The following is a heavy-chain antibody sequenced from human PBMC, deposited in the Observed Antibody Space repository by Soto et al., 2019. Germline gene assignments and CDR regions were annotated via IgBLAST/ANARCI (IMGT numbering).Heavy chain of an antibody. Sequence: QVQLVQSGPEVKKPGASVKVSCKAAGYTFTNYGITWVRQAPGQGLEWMGWIITYNGNTNYAQKLQDRVSLTADTSTSTAYMELRSLRSDDTAVYYCARIPGYSTTWYYAFDIWGQGTLVTVSS. CDR1: GYTFTNYG. CDR2: IITYNGNT. J-gene: IGHJ3*02. V-gene: IGHV1-18*01. CDR3: ARIPGYSTTWYYAFDI. D-gene: IGHD6-13*01.